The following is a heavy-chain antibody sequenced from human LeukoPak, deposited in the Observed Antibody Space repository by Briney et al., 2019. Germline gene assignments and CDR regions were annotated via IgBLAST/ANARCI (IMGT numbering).Heavy chain of an antibody. J-gene: IGHJ4*02. CDR2: IYYSGST. CDR1: GGSVSSDTYY. Sequence: SETLSLTCIVSGGSVSSDTYYWSWIRQPPGKGLEWIGYIYYSGSTNYNPSLKSRVTMFVDMSKNQFSLRLSSVTAADTAVYYCARHRAYSSSSPFDYWGQGTLVTVSS. D-gene: IGHD6-6*01. CDR3: ARHRAYSSSSPFDY. V-gene: IGHV4-61*01.